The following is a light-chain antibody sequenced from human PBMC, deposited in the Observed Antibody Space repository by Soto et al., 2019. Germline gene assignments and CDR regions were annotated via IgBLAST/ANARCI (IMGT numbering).Light chain of an antibody. CDR1: SSDVGAYNS. V-gene: IGLV2-23*01. Sequence: QSVLAQPASVSGSPGQSITISCTGTSSDVGAYNSVSWYQQHPHRAPQVIIYKGTQRPSGVSNRFSGSTSGNAASLTISALQTDDEGDYFCCSSAPESTYVCGTGTKVTVL. CDR2: KGT. CDR3: CSSAPESTYV. J-gene: IGLJ1*01.